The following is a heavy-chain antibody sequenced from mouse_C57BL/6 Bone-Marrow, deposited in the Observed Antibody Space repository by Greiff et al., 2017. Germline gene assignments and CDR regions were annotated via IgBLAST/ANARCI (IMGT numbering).Heavy chain of an antibody. Sequence: VQLQQSGAELVKPGASVKMSCKASGYTFTSYWITWVKQRPGQGLAWIGDIYPGSGSTNYNEKFKSKATLTVDTSSSTAYMQLSSLTSEDAAVYYCARPYYSNYGYFDVWGTGTTVTVSS. CDR1: GYTFTSYW. CDR3: ARPYYSNYGYFDV. V-gene: IGHV1-55*01. J-gene: IGHJ1*03. CDR2: IYPGSGST. D-gene: IGHD2-5*01.